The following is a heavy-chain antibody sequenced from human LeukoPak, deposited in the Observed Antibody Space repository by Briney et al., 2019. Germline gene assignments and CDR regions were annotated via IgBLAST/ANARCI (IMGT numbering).Heavy chain of an antibody. D-gene: IGHD3-3*01. CDR2: ISGSGGST. V-gene: IGHV3-23*01. Sequence: GGSLRLSCAASGLTFSIYARGWVRQAPGKWLEWVSGISGSGGSTNYADSVKGRFTISRDNSKNTLYLQMNSLRAEDTAVYFCAKDDDFWRGYSDNWGQGTLVTVSS. CDR1: GLTFSIYA. J-gene: IGHJ4*02. CDR3: AKDDDFWRGYSDN.